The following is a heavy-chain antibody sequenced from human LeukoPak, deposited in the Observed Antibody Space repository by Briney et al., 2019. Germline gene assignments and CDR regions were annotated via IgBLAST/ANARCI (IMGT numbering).Heavy chain of an antibody. CDR3: ARDNYYDSSGYTTKFDY. CDR1: GGSISSYY. J-gene: IGHJ4*02. D-gene: IGHD3-22*01. V-gene: IGHV4-4*07. Sequence: SETLSLTCTVSGGSISSYYWSWIRQPAGKGLEWIGRIYTSGSTNYNPSLKSRVTMSVDTSKNQFSLKLSSVTAADTAVYYCARDNYYDSSGYTTKFDYWGRGTLVTVSS. CDR2: IYTSGST.